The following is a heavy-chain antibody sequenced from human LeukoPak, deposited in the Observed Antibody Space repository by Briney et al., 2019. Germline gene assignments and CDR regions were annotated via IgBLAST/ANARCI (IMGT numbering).Heavy chain of an antibody. V-gene: IGHV1-2*02. CDR3: ARDPFSRSYSLPFDY. D-gene: IGHD1-26*01. Sequence: ASVKVSCKASGYTFTGYYMHWVRQAPGQGLEWMGWINPNSGGTNYAQKFQGRVTMTRDTSISTAYMELSRLRSDDTAVYYCARDPFSRSYSLPFDYWGQGTLVTVSS. CDR2: INPNSGGT. CDR1: GYTFTGYY. J-gene: IGHJ4*02.